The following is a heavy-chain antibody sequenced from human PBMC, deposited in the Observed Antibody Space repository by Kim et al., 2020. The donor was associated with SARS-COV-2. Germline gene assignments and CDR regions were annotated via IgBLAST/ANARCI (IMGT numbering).Heavy chain of an antibody. Sequence: SETLSLTCTVSGGSINGGNYYWSWIRQTPGKGLEWIGYVHYSGNTYYTPSLRSRASISVDTSKNQFFLKLNSVTAADTAVYYCAKTPGFCTGGTCLQNWFDPWGQGTLVIVSS. CDR3: AKTPGFCTGGTCLQNWFDP. CDR2: VHYSGNT. V-gene: IGHV4-31*03. D-gene: IGHD2-15*01. CDR1: GGSINGGNYY. J-gene: IGHJ5*02.